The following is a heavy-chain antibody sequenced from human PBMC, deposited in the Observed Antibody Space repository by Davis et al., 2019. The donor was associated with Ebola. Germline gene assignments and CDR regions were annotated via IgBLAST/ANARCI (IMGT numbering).Heavy chain of an antibody. CDR1: GFTFSSYA. CDR3: AKGKGPGAIDWFDP. V-gene: IGHV3-23*01. J-gene: IGHJ5*02. Sequence: GESLKISCAASGFTFSSYAMAWVRQAPGKGLEWVSSVTSDAATYYADCMKGRFTISRDNSKNTLYLQMNNLRVDDTAVYYCAKGKGPGAIDWFDPWGQGTLVTVSS. D-gene: IGHD2-2*02. CDR2: VTSDAAT.